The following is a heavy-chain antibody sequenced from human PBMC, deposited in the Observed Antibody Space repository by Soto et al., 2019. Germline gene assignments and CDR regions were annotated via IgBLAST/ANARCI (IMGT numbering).Heavy chain of an antibody. CDR2: ISFDGSNT. D-gene: IGHD3-10*01. CDR1: GFPFSDYA. J-gene: IGHJ4*02. V-gene: IGHV3-30*18. Sequence: QVQLVESGGGVVQPGRSLRLSCAASGFPFSDYAMHWVRQAPGKGLEWVAVISFDGSNTYYADSVKGRFTVSRDNSTPTLSLQMTSLRSDDTALYYCAKALRGGCDYWGQGALVTVSS. CDR3: AKALRGGCDY.